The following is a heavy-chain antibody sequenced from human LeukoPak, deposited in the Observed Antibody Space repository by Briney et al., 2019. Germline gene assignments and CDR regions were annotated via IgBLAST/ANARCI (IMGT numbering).Heavy chain of an antibody. V-gene: IGHV1-18*01. D-gene: IGHD6-13*01. Sequence: ASVKVSCKASGYTFTSYGIGWVRQAPGQGLEWMGCISAYNGNTNYAQKLQGRVTMTTDTSTSTAYMELRSLRSDDTAVYYCARGVAAAVLDAFDIWGQGTMVTVSS. J-gene: IGHJ3*02. CDR2: ISAYNGNT. CDR3: ARGVAAAVLDAFDI. CDR1: GYTFTSYG.